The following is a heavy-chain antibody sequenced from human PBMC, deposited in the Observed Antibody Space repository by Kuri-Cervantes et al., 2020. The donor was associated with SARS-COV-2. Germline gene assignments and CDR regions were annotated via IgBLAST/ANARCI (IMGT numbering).Heavy chain of an antibody. CDR2: INPSGGST. CDR1: GYTFTSYY. Sequence: ASVKVSCKASGYTFTSYYMHWVRQAPGQGLEWMGIINPSGGSTSYAQKFQGRVTMTRDTSTSTVYMELSSLRSEDTAVYYCARGGVYDIWTAYYYYGMDVWGQGTTVTVSS. J-gene: IGHJ6*02. D-gene: IGHD3-9*01. CDR3: ARGGVYDIWTAYYYYGMDV. V-gene: IGHV1-46*01.